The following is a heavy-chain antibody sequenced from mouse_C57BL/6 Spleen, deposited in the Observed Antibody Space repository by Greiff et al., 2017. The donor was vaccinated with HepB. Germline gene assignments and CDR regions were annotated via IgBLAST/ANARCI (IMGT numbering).Heavy chain of an antibody. CDR3: ARWTDWDVYYAMDY. CDR2: IYPGNGDT. D-gene: IGHD4-1*01. Sequence: QVQLQQSGAELVRPGASVKMSCKASGYTFTSYNMHWVKQTPRQGLEWIGAIYPGNGDTSYNQKFKGKATLAVDKSSSTAYMQLSSLTSEDSAVYFCARWTDWDVYYAMDYWGQGTSVTVSS. V-gene: IGHV1-12*01. CDR1: GYTFTSYN. J-gene: IGHJ4*01.